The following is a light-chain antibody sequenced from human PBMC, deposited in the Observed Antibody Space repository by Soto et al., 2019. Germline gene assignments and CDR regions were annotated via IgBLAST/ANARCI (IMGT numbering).Light chain of an antibody. CDR2: GPS. J-gene: IGKJ2*03. CDR3: HQYNNWHS. Sequence: EIVLTQSPATLSVSPGDRVTLSCRASQSVSFNLAWYQQKPGQPPRLLIYGPSTRATGIPARFSGSGYGTEFTLTISSLQSEDFAVYYCHQYNNWHSFGQGTKLEIK. V-gene: IGKV3-15*01. CDR1: QSVSFN.